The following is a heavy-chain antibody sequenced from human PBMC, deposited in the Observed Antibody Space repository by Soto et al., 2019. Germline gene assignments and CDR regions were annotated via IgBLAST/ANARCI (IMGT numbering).Heavy chain of an antibody. J-gene: IGHJ6*02. CDR1: GFTFSSYA. Sequence: GSLRLSCAASGFTFSSYAMHWVRQAPGKGLEWVAVISYDGSNKYYADSVKGRFTISRDNSKNTLYLQMNSLRAEDTAVYYCAIGIAVAVGMDVWGQGTTVTVSS. V-gene: IGHV3-30-3*01. D-gene: IGHD6-19*01. CDR2: ISYDGSNK. CDR3: AIGIAVAVGMDV.